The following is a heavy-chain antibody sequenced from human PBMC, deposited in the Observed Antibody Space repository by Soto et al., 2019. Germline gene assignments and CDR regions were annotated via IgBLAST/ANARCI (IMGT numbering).Heavy chain of an antibody. V-gene: IGHV1-18*01. Sequence: GASVKVSCKASGGTFSSYAISWVRQAPGQGLEWMGWITAYNGNTNYAQKLQGRVTVTTDTSISTAYMELSRLRSDDTAVYYCARGIAARNDAFDIWGQGTMVTVSS. D-gene: IGHD6-13*01. CDR1: GGTFSSYA. CDR3: ARGIAARNDAFDI. J-gene: IGHJ3*02. CDR2: ITAYNGNT.